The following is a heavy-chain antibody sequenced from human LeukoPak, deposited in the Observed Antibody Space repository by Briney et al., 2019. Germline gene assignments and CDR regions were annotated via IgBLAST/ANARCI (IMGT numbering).Heavy chain of an antibody. J-gene: IGHJ4*02. CDR2: ISYDGNTK. Sequence: GGSLRLSCAASGFTFSTYSMHWVRQAPGKGLEWVAVISYDGNTKYYADSVKGRFTISRDNSKNTLYLQMNSLKTEDTAVYYCAKDPGITIFGVVSYYFDYWGQGALVTVSS. D-gene: IGHD3-3*01. V-gene: IGHV3-30-3*01. CDR3: AKDPGITIFGVVSYYFDY. CDR1: GFTFSTYS.